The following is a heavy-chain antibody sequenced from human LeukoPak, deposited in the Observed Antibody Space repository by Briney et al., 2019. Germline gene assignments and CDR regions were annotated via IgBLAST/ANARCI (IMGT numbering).Heavy chain of an antibody. CDR3: ARAQKAVAGVYYYGMDV. CDR2: IYSGGST. D-gene: IGHD6-19*01. Sequence: PGRSLRLSCAASGFTFSSYGMHWVRQAPGKGLEWVSVIYSGGSTYYADSVKGRFTISRDNSKNTLYLQMNSLRAEDTAVYYCARAQKAVAGVYYYGMDVWGQGTTVTVSS. V-gene: IGHV3-53*01. J-gene: IGHJ6*02. CDR1: GFTFSSYG.